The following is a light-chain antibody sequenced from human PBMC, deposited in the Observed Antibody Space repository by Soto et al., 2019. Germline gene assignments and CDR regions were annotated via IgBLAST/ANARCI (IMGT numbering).Light chain of an antibody. J-gene: IGKJ2*02. CDR3: QQYGSSLPCT. CDR2: GAS. V-gene: IGKV3-20*01. Sequence: EIVLTQSPGTLSLSPGDRATLSCRASQSVSSSYLAWYQQKPGQAPRLLIYGASSRATGIPDRFSGSGSGTDFTLTISRLEPEDFAVYYCQQYGSSLPCTFGQGTKLEIK. CDR1: QSVSSSY.